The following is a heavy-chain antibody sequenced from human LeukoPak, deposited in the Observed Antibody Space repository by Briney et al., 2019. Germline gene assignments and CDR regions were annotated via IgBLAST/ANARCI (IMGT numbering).Heavy chain of an antibody. J-gene: IGHJ4*02. D-gene: IGHD4-23*01. CDR3: ARDRGRTVVTPGPFSSDF. Sequence: ASVKVSCKASGGTFSSYATSWVRQAPGQGLEWMGWISVYNGNTNYVQKLQGRVTMTTDTSTNTAYMELRSLTTDDTAVYYCARDRGRTVVTPGPFSSDFWGQGTLVTVSS. V-gene: IGHV1-18*01. CDR1: GGTFSSYA. CDR2: ISVYNGNT.